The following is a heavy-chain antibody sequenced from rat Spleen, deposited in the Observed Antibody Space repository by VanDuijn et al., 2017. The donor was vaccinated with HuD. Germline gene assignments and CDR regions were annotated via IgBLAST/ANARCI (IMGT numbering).Heavy chain of an antibody. CDR1: GFTFSNYY. D-gene: IGHD1-9*01. J-gene: IGHJ4*01. CDR3: ATPPYYGYNYGVMDA. CDR2: ISPSGGST. V-gene: IGHV5-25*01. Sequence: EVQLVESGGGLVQPGRSLKLSCAASGFTFSNYYMAWVRQAPTKGLEWVASISPSGGSTYYPDSVKGRFTISRDNAKSTLYLQMDSLRSEDTATYYCATPPYYGYNYGVMDAWGQGASVTVSS.